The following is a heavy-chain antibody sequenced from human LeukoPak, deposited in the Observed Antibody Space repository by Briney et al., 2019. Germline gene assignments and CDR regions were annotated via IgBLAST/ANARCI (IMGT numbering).Heavy chain of an antibody. CDR3: AKDRGSGNLYYYYMDV. CDR1: GFTFSSYW. D-gene: IGHD3-10*01. J-gene: IGHJ6*03. V-gene: IGHV3-7*01. Sequence: GGSLRLSCAASGFTFSSYWMSWVRQAPGKGLEWVANIKQDGSEKYYVDSVKGRFTISRDNAKNSLYLQMNSLRAEDTAVYYCAKDRGSGNLYYYYMDVWGKGTTVTISS. CDR2: IKQDGSEK.